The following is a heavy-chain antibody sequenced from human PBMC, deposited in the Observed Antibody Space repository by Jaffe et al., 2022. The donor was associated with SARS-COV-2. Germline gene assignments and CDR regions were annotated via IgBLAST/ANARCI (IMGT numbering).Heavy chain of an antibody. D-gene: IGHD2-2*01. Sequence: EVQLVESGGGLVQPGRSLRLSCTASGFTFGDYAMSWFRQAPGKGLEWVGFIRSKAYGGTTEYAASVKGRFTISRDDSKSIAYLQMNSLKTEDTAVYYCTRDRDIVVVPAARPYWGQGTLVTVSS. V-gene: IGHV3-49*03. J-gene: IGHJ4*02. CDR2: IRSKAYGGTT. CDR1: GFTFGDYA. CDR3: TRDRDIVVVPAARPY.